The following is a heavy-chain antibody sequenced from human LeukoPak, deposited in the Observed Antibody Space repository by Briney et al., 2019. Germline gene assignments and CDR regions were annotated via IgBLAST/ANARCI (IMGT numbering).Heavy chain of an antibody. V-gene: IGHV1-2*06. CDR2: INPNSGGT. J-gene: IGHJ4*02. CDR3: ARESIRGWYPLTFDY. Sequence: ASVKVSCKASGYTFTGYYMHWVRQAPGQGLEWMGRINPNSGGTNYAQKFQGRVTMTRDTSIRSAYMELSRLRSDDTAVSYCARESIRGWYPLTFDYWGQGTLVTVSS. CDR1: GYTFTGYY. D-gene: IGHD6-19*01.